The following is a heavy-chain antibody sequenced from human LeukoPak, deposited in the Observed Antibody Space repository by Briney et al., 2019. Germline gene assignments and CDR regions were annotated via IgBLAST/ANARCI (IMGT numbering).Heavy chain of an antibody. CDR3: ATASDPYGDYDY. V-gene: IGHV1-2*02. J-gene: IGHJ4*02. CDR1: GYTFTGYY. Sequence: ASVKVSCKASGYTFTGYYMHWVRQAPGQGLEWMGWINPNSGGTNYAQKFQGRVTMTEDTSTDTAYMELSSLRSEDTAVYYCATASDPYGDYDYWGQGTLVTVSS. CDR2: INPNSGGT. D-gene: IGHD4-17*01.